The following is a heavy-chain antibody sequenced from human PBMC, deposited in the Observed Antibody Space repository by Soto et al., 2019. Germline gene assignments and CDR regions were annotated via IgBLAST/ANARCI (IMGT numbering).Heavy chain of an antibody. CDR2: IRSYNNST. J-gene: IGHJ4*02. Sequence: QGQLVQSGAEVKKPGASVKVSCKASGYTFTSYGVNWVRQAPGQGLEWMGWIRSYNNSTNYAQKLHGRVTMTTDKSTNTAYMELRSLRSDDTAVYYCARHGNGDDYWGQGTLVTVSS. CDR1: GYTFTSYG. D-gene: IGHD2-8*01. V-gene: IGHV1-18*01. CDR3: ARHGNGDDY.